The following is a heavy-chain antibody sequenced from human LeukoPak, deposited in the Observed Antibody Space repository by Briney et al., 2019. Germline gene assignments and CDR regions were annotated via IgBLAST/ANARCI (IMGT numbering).Heavy chain of an antibody. J-gene: IGHJ4*02. CDR2: ISYDGSNK. CDR3: ASRLAFDSSGYFSGYFDY. D-gene: IGHD3-22*01. Sequence: GGSLRLSCAASGFTFSSYAMHWVRQAPGKGLEWVAVISYDGSNKYYADSVKGRFTISRDNSKNTLYLQMNSLRAEDTAVYYCASRLAFDSSGYFSGYFDYWGQGTLVTVSS. V-gene: IGHV3-30-3*01. CDR1: GFTFSSYA.